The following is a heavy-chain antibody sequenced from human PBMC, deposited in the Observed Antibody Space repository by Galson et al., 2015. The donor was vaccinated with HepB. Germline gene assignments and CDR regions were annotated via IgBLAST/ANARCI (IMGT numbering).Heavy chain of an antibody. D-gene: IGHD3-10*01. V-gene: IGHV3-64*01. CDR3: ARLPTSGYPPDYYYGSGSYPYFDY. CDR1: GFTFSSSA. CDR2: ISSNGGST. Sequence: SLRLSCAASGFTFSSSAMHWVRQAPGKGLEYVSAISSNGGSTYYANSVKGRFTISRDNSKNTLYLQMGSLRAEDMAVYYCARLPTSGYPPDYYYGSGSYPYFDYWGQGTLVTVSS. J-gene: IGHJ4*02.